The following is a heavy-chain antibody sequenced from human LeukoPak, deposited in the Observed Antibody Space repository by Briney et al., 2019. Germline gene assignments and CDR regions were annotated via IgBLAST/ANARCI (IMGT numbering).Heavy chain of an antibody. CDR1: GFTFSSYS. J-gene: IGHJ5*02. CDR2: ISSSGSTI. CDR3: ARDSSGWYHWFDP. D-gene: IGHD6-19*01. Sequence: GGSLRLSCAASGFTFSSYSMNWVRQAPGKGLEWVSYISSSGSTIYYADSVKGRFTISRDNAKNSLYLQMNSLRAEDTAVYYCARDSSGWYHWFDPWGQGTLVTVSS. V-gene: IGHV3-48*04.